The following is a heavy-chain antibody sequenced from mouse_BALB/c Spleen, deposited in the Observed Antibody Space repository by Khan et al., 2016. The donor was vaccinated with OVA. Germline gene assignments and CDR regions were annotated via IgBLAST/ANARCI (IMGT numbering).Heavy chain of an antibody. CDR2: ISYSGST. V-gene: IGHV3-2*02. CDR1: GYSITSDYA. D-gene: IGHD2-2*01. J-gene: IGHJ4*01. Sequence: EVKLVESGPGLVKPSQSLSLTCTVTGYSITSDYAWNWIRQFPGNKLEWMGYISYSGSTSSNPSLKSRISITRDTSKNQFFLQLNSVTPEDTATYYCARVGYDGYAMDYWGQGTSVTVSS. CDR3: ARVGYDGYAMDY.